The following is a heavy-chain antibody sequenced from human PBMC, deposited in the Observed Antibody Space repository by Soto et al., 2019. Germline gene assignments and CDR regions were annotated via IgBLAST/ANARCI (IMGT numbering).Heavy chain of an antibody. V-gene: IGHV3-9*01. J-gene: IGHJ4*02. CDR1: GFTFDDYA. Sequence: PGGSLRLSCVASGFTFDDYAMNWVRQGPGKGLEWVSGISWNSGTIGYADSVKGRFTISRGNAKNSLYPQMNSLRVEDTAFYYCAKDIGVGGADIFDFRGRGTLVTVSS. D-gene: IGHD1-26*01. CDR2: ISWNSGTI. CDR3: AKDIGVGGADIFDF.